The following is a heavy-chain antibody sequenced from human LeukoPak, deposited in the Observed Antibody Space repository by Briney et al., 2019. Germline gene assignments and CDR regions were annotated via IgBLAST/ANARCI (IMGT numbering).Heavy chain of an antibody. CDR1: GYTFTKYG. J-gene: IGHJ4*02. Sequence: SVKVSCKASGYTFTKYGISWVRQAPGQGLEWMGGIIPIFGTANYAQKFQGRVTITADESTSTAYMELSSLRSEDTAVYYCATGIAAAGILFDYWGQGTLVTVSS. CDR3: ATGIAAAGILFDY. D-gene: IGHD6-13*01. V-gene: IGHV1-69*13. CDR2: IIPIFGTA.